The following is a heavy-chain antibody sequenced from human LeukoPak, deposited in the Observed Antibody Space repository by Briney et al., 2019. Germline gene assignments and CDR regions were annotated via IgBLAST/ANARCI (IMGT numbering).Heavy chain of an antibody. D-gene: IGHD1-20*01. Sequence: ASVKVSCKASGYTFTSYGISWVRQAPGQGLEWMGWISAYNGNTNYAQKLQGRVTMTTDTSASTAYMELRSLRSDDTAVYYCASTSYNWNGLDYWGQGTLVTVSS. V-gene: IGHV1-18*01. CDR2: ISAYNGNT. CDR3: ASTSYNWNGLDY. CDR1: GYTFTSYG. J-gene: IGHJ4*02.